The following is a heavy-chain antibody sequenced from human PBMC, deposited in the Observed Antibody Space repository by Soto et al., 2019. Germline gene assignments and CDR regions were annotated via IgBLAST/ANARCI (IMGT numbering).Heavy chain of an antibody. CDR3: ARDVVMTIFGVPTHY. V-gene: IGHV1-3*01. J-gene: IGHJ4*02. D-gene: IGHD3-3*01. CDR2: INAASGNT. Sequence: GASVKVSCKASGYTFATHGMHWVRQAPGQGLEWMGWINAASGNTRYSQKFQGRVAISRDTTASTAYMELSSLRFEDTAVYYCARDVVMTIFGVPTHYWGQGTLVTVSS. CDR1: GYTFATHG.